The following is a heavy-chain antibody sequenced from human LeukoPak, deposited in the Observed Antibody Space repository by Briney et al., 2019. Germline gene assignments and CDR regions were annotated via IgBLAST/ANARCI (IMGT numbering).Heavy chain of an antibody. CDR2: ISSSSSYI. V-gene: IGHV3-21*01. CDR1: GFTFSSYS. CDR3: ARDRTLGYDYVWGSYRPNWFDP. J-gene: IGHJ5*02. Sequence: GGSLRLSCAASGFTFSSYSMNWVRQAPGKGLEWVSSISSSSSYIYYADSVKGRFTISRDNAKNSLYLQMDSLRAKDTAVYYCARDRTLGYDYVWGSYRPNWFDPWGQGTLVTVSS. D-gene: IGHD3-16*02.